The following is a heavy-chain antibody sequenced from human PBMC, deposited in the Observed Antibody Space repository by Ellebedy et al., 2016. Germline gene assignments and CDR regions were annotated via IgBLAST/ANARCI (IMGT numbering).Heavy chain of an antibody. Sequence: GESLKISCAASGFTFSNYWMSWIRQAPGKGLEWVANIKQDGSEIYYVDSVKGRFTISRDNAKNSLYLQMNSLRAEDTAVYYCGSHDYGDYASLDYWGQGTLVTVSS. J-gene: IGHJ4*02. CDR3: GSHDYGDYASLDY. V-gene: IGHV3-7*01. CDR2: IKQDGSEI. CDR1: GFTFSNYW. D-gene: IGHD4-17*01.